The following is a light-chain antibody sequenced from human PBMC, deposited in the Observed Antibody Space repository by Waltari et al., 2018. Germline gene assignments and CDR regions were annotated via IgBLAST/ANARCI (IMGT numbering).Light chain of an antibody. V-gene: IGLV2-11*01. J-gene: IGLJ3*02. CDR1: SSDVGRYNH. CDR2: DVN. Sequence: HSALTQPRSVSGSPGQSVTISCTGSSSDVGRYNHVPWYQQHPGTAPKVMIHDVNHRPPGVPDRFSGSKSGNTASLTISGLQAEDEADYYCFSYAGSPWVFGGGTKLTVL. CDR3: FSYAGSPWV.